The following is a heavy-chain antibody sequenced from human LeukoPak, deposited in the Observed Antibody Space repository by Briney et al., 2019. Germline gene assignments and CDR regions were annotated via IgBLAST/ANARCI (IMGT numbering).Heavy chain of an antibody. J-gene: IGHJ5*02. Sequence: GGSLRLSCAASGFTFSSYSMNWVRQAPGKGLEWVSAISGSGGSTYYADSVKGRFTISRDNSKNTLYLQMNSLRAEDTAVYYCAKAIAVADSNWFDPWGQGTLVTVSS. CDR3: AKAIAVADSNWFDP. CDR1: GFTFSSYS. CDR2: ISGSGGST. D-gene: IGHD6-19*01. V-gene: IGHV3-23*01.